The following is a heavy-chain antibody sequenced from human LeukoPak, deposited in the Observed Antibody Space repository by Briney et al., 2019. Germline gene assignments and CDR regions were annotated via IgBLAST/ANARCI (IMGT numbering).Heavy chain of an antibody. CDR1: GFTFSNFW. Sequence: GGSLRLSCAASGFTFSNFWMNWVRQAPGKGLEWVANIKQDGSEKYYVDSVKGRFTISRDNAKNSLYLQMNSLRAEDTAVYYCARGVPDYWGQGTLVTVSS. CDR2: IKQDGSEK. CDR3: ARGVPDY. J-gene: IGHJ4*02. V-gene: IGHV3-7*01.